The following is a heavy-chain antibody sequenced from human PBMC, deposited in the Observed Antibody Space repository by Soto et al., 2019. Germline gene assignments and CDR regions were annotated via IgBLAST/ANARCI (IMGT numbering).Heavy chain of an antibody. CDR3: AKGNDSTGWYFPFEF. CDR1: GFTFSDYA. CDR2: ISGSGDST. V-gene: IGHV3-23*01. J-gene: IGHJ4*02. Sequence: EVQLLESGGGLVQPGGSLRLSCEASGFTFSDYAMSWARQAPGKGLEWVSTISGSGDSTNYADSVKGRLTISRDNSKNTLSLQMNGLRAEDTAVYYCAKGNDSTGWYFPFEFWGQGTLVTVSS. D-gene: IGHD6-19*01.